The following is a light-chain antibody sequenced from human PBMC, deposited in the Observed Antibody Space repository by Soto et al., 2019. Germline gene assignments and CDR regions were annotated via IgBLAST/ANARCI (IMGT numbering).Light chain of an antibody. J-gene: IGKJ1*01. CDR2: GAS. V-gene: IGKV1-5*01. Sequence: DIQMTHSPSALSASVLYTVTVTFRSSQSVSGWLAWYQQKPGKAPKRLIYGASTLQSGVPSRFSGSGFGTEFTLTISSLQPEDFATYYCLKHNSYPRKFGQGTKVDIK. CDR1: QSVSGW. CDR3: LKHNSYPRK.